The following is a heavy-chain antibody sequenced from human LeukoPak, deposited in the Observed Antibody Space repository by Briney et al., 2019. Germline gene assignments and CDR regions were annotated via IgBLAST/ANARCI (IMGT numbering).Heavy chain of an antibody. V-gene: IGHV4-34*01. CDR1: GGSFSGYY. CDR3: ARKTGSYEDCSGGSCYYRWFDP. D-gene: IGHD2-15*01. J-gene: IGHJ5*02. Sequence: PSETLSLTCAVYGGSFSGYYWSWIRQPPGKGLEWIGEINHSGSTNYNPSPKSRVTISVDTSKNQFSLKLSSVTAADTAVYYCARKTGSYEDCSGGSCYYRWFDPWGQGTLVTVSS. CDR2: INHSGST.